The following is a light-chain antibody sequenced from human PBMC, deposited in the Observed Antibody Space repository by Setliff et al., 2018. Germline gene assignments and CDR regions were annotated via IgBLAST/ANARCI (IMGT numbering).Light chain of an antibody. Sequence: QSALTQPASVSGSPGQSITISCTGSSSDVGGYNHVSWYQQHPGKAPKLRIYDVGKRPSGVSNRFSGSKSGNTASLTISGLQAEDEADYYCSSYTGSNSHVFGTGTKVTVL. J-gene: IGLJ1*01. CDR1: SSDVGGYNH. CDR3: SSYTGSNSHV. V-gene: IGLV2-14*01. CDR2: DVG.